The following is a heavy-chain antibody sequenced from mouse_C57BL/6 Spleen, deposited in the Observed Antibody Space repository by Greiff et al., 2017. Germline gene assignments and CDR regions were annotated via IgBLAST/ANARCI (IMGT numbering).Heavy chain of an antibody. CDR3: AKGKTGNFDY. CDR2: ISSGSSTI. J-gene: IGHJ2*01. CDR1: GFTFSDYG. D-gene: IGHD4-1*01. V-gene: IGHV5-17*01. Sequence: EVPLVVSGGGLVKPGGSLKLSCAASGFTFSDYGMHWVRLAPEKGLEWVAYISSGSSTIYYADPVMGRFTISRDNAKNTLFRQMTSLRSEDTAMYYCAKGKTGNFDYWGQGTTLTVSS.